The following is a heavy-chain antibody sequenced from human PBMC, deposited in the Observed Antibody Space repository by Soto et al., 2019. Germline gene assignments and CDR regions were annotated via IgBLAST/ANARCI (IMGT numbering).Heavy chain of an antibody. CDR3: ARCTVVTIVTSGWCHYLDP. D-gene: IGHD6-19*01. V-gene: IGHV3-23*01. Sequence: EVQLLDSGGGLVQPGGSLRLSCAASGFTFSSSAMSWVRQAPGKGLEWVSAVSGSGGTTYYADSVRGRFTISRDNSKNPLYLQMNSLRAEDTAIYFCARCTVVTIVTSGWCHYLDPWGQGTLVTVSS. CDR1: GFTFSSSA. J-gene: IGHJ5*02. CDR2: VSGSGGTT.